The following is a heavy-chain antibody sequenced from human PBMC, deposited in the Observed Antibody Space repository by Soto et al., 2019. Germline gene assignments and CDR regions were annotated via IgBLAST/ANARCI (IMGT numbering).Heavy chain of an antibody. CDR1: GYTFTSYY. CDR2: INPSGGST. CDR3: ARGAIFGVVIIPGYYYGMDV. Sequence: ASVKVSCKASGYTFTSYYMHWVRQAPGQGLDWMGIINPSGGSTSYAQKFQGRVTMTRDTSTSTVYMELSSLRSEDTAVYYCARGAIFGVVIIPGYYYGMDVWGQGTLVTSP. D-gene: IGHD3-3*01. V-gene: IGHV1-46*01. J-gene: IGHJ6*02.